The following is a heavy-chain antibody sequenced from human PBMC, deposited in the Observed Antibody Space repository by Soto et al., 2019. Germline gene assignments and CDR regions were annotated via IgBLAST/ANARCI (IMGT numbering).Heavy chain of an antibody. CDR3: ARLTRSIYYYYGMDV. Sequence: RGESLKISCKGSGYSFTSYWIGWVRQMPGKGLEWMGIIYPGDSDTRYSPSFQGQVTISADKSISTAYLQWSSLKASDTAMYYCARLTRSIYYYYGMDVWGQGTTVTVSS. V-gene: IGHV5-51*01. J-gene: IGHJ6*02. CDR1: GYSFTSYW. CDR2: IYPGDSDT. D-gene: IGHD2-21*02.